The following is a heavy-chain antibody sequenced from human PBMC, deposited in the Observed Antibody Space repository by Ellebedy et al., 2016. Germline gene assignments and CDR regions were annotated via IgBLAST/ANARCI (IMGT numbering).Heavy chain of an antibody. D-gene: IGHD3-22*01. V-gene: IGHV4-39*01. CDR3: ARRGSGYNFDY. Sequence: SETLSLTCAVSGGSISSSNWWSWVRQPPGKGLEWIGSIYYSGSTYYNPSLKSRVTISVDTSKNQFSLKLSSVTAADTAVYYCARRGSGYNFDYWGQGTLVTVSS. J-gene: IGHJ4*02. CDR2: IYYSGST. CDR1: GGSISSSNW.